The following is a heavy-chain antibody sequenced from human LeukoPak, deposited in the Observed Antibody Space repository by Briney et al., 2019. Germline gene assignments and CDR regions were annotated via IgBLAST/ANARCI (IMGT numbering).Heavy chain of an antibody. CDR3: ATSGWNGGGGFDP. V-gene: IGHV4-34*01. Sequence: PSETLSLTCDVSGGSFSGYYYSWIRQPPGKGLEWIGEVSHSGTTNYNSSLKSRVSMSVGASSTQFSLIMTSVTAADTAVYYCATSGWNGGGGFDPWGQGTLAIVSS. CDR1: GGSFSGYY. CDR2: VSHSGTT. J-gene: IGHJ5*02. D-gene: IGHD3-16*01.